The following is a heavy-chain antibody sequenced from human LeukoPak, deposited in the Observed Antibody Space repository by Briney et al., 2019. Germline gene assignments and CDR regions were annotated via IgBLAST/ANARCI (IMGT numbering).Heavy chain of an antibody. CDR1: GFTFSSYA. CDR2: ISYDGSNK. CDR3: GGLWFGEPNHDY. D-gene: IGHD3-10*01. Sequence: PGRSLRLSCAASGFTFSSYAMHWVRQAPGKGLEWVAVISYDGSNKYYADSVKGRFTISRDNSKNTLYLQMNSLRAEDTAVYYCGGLWFGEPNHDYWGQGTLVTVSS. J-gene: IGHJ4*02. V-gene: IGHV3-30-3*01.